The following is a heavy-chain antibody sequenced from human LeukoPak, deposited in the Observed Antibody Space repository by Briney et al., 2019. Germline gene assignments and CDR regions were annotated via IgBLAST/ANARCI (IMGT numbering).Heavy chain of an antibody. Sequence: PGGSLRLFCGASGFTIYSYDLSWVRQPPAKGLEWVSGSSGSGGNAFYADFVRGQGRFPISRDNPKNPLYLEMNNLRLEDTGVYYCAKDQEGSGRYPHFHHWGRGTLVTVSS. J-gene: IGHJ4*02. CDR2: SSGSGGNA. CDR1: GFTIYSYD. D-gene: IGHD3-10*01. CDR3: AKDQEGSGRYPHFHH. V-gene: IGHV3-23*01.